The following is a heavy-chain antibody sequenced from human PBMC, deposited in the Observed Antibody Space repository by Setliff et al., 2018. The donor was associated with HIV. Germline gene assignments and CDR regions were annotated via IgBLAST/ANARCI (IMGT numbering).Heavy chain of an antibody. CDR1: GYAISSGYY. D-gene: IGHD6-19*01. J-gene: IGHJ3*02. CDR2: IYHSGST. V-gene: IGHV4-38-2*01. Sequence: PSETLSLTCAVSGYAISSGYYWGWIRPPPGKGLEWIGSIYHSGSTYYSPSLKSRGTISVDTFKNHFSLKLSSVTAAYTAVYYCESFGGWYPDAFDIWGQGTMVTVSS. CDR3: ESFGGWYPDAFDI.